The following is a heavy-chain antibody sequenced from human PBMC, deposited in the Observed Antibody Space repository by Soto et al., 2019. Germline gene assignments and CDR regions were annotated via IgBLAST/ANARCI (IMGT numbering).Heavy chain of an antibody. V-gene: IGHV3-48*02. J-gene: IGHJ6*02. CDR2: ISSSGSPI. Sequence: EVQLVESGGGLVQPGGSLRVSCAASGFTLRTYSLNWVRQAPGKRLEWISYISSSGSPIYYADSVKGRFTVSRDNAKNSLSLQMNTLRDEDTAVYYCARVRSSGSYRSYSYFGMDVWGPGTTVTVSS. CDR3: ARVRSSGSYRSYSYFGMDV. D-gene: IGHD1-26*01. CDR1: GFTLRTYS.